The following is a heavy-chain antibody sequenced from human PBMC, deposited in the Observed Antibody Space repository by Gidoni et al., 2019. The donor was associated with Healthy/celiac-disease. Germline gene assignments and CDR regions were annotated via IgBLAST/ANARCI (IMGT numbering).Heavy chain of an antibody. CDR2: IFSNDEK. Sequence: QVTLTASGPVLVKPTETLTLTCTVSGFSLSNARMGVSWIRQPPGKALEWLAHIFSNDEKSYSTSLKSRLTISKDTSKSQVVLTMTNMDPVDTATYYCARIGCGGDCYFLDAFDIWGQGTMVTVSS. D-gene: IGHD2-21*02. CDR3: ARIGCGGDCYFLDAFDI. CDR1: GFSLSNARMG. J-gene: IGHJ3*02. V-gene: IGHV2-26*01.